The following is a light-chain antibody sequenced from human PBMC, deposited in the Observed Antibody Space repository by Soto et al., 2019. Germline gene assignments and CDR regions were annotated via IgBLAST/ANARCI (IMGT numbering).Light chain of an antibody. V-gene: IGKV3-15*01. J-gene: IGKJ2*02. CDR3: QQDNNWPPKCT. CDR2: GAS. Sequence: ELVMTQSPATLSVSPGERATLSCRASQSVSSNLAWYQQKPGQAPRLLIYGASTRATGIPARFSGSGSGTEFTLTISSLQSEDFAVYYCQQDNNWPPKCTFGQGTKLEIK. CDR1: QSVSSN.